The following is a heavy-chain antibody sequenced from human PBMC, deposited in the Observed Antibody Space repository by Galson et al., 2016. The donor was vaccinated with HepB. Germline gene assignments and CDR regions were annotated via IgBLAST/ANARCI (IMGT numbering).Heavy chain of an antibody. CDR1: GFTFSRYA. CDR3: VKGPKEQPDNWLDP. D-gene: IGHD6-13*01. CDR2: ISSKGGST. V-gene: IGHV3-64D*06. Sequence: SLRLSCAGSGFTFSRYAMLWDRQAPGKGLEYVSSISSKGGSTYYADSMKGRLSISRDNSKNTLYLQMSGLRGEDTAVYYCVKGPKEQPDNWLDPWGQGTLVTVSS. J-gene: IGHJ5*02.